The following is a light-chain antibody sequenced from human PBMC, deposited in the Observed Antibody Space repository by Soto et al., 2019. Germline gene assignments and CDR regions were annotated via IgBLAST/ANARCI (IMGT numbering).Light chain of an antibody. J-gene: IGKJ1*01. Sequence: EIVLTQSPGTLSLSPGERATLSCRASQSLSTDSLAWYQQKPGRAPRLLIYGASSRATGIPDRFSGSGSGTDFTLTISRLEPEDFAVYYCQQYGSIFRTFGQGTKVDIK. CDR3: QQYGSIFRT. V-gene: IGKV3-20*01. CDR2: GAS. CDR1: QSLSTDS.